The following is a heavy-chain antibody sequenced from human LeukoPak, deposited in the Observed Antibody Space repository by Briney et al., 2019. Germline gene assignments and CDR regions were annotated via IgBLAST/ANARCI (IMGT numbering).Heavy chain of an antibody. J-gene: IGHJ4*02. CDR2: INPNSGAT. Sequence: ASVKVSCKASGYTLTSYYIHWVRQAPGQGLEWMAWINPNSGATNYAQKFQGRVTLTRDTPISTVYMEVSRPRSDDTAVYYCARALMTTVTLGDYWGQGTLVTVSS. V-gene: IGHV1-2*02. D-gene: IGHD4-11*01. CDR3: ARALMTTVTLGDY. CDR1: GYTLTSYY.